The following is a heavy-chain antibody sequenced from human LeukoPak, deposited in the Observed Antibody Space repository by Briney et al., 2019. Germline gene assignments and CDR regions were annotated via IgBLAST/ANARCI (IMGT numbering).Heavy chain of an antibody. CDR1: GYTFTSYG. D-gene: IGHD3-22*01. Sequence: ASVKVSFKASGYTFTSYGISWVRQAPGQGLEWMGWISAYNGNTNYAQKLQGRVTMTTDTSTSTAYMELRSLRSDDTAVYYCARSTHTYYYDSSGSHFDYWGQGTLVTVSS. CDR2: ISAYNGNT. V-gene: IGHV1-18*01. CDR3: ARSTHTYYYDSSGSHFDY. J-gene: IGHJ4*02.